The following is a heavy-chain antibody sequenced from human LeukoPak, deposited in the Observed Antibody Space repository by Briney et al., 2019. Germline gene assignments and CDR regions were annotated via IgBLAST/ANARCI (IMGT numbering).Heavy chain of an antibody. D-gene: IGHD6-13*01. V-gene: IGHV4-39*07. CDR1: GGFIGGSSYY. Sequence: SETLSLTCIVSGGFIGGSSYYWAWIRQPPGKGLEWIGSIYYSGSTYYNPSLKSRVTISVDTSNNQFSLNLISVTAADTAVYYCARDLAAAGYFDYWGQGTLVTVSS. CDR2: IYYSGST. J-gene: IGHJ4*02. CDR3: ARDLAAAGYFDY.